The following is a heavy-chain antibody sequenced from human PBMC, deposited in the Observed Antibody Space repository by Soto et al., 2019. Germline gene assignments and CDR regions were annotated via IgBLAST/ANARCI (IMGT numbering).Heavy chain of an antibody. V-gene: IGHV3-33*06. CDR1: GFTFNKFG. D-gene: IGHD4-17*01. CDR3: AKDQWSVDGDYVFDH. Sequence: QVQLVDSGGGVVQPEKSLRLSCAASGFTFNKFGMHWVRQAPAKGLEWVAGIWYDGNKKYYGESVKGRFTISRDNTNNPLSLHMSSLRAEGTAVYYCAKDQWSVDGDYVFDHRGRGTLVTVSS. CDR2: IWYDGNKK. J-gene: IGHJ4*02.